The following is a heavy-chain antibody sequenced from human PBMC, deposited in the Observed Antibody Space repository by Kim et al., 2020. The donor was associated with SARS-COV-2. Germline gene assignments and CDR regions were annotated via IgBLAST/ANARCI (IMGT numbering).Heavy chain of an antibody. J-gene: IGHJ4*02. Sequence: VKGRFTISRANSKNTLYLQMNSLRAEDTVVYFCARESSPPYQLLSPYYFDYWGQGTLVTVSS. CDR3: ARESSPPYQLLSPYYFDY. V-gene: IGHV3-30*07. D-gene: IGHD2-2*01.